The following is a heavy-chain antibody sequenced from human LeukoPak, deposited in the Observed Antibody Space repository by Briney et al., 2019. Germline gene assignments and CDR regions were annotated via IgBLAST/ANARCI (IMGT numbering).Heavy chain of an antibody. CDR1: GFTFSSYA. J-gene: IGHJ6*02. V-gene: IGHV3-23*01. Sequence: GGSLRLSCAASGFTFSSYAMSWVRQAPGEGLEWVSAISGSGGNTYYADSVKGRFTISRDNSKNTLYLQMNSLRAEDTAVYYCAKWAQYCSSTSCSDYYYYGMDVWGQGTTVTVSS. CDR2: ISGSGGNT. CDR3: AKWAQYCSSTSCSDYYYYGMDV. D-gene: IGHD2-2*01.